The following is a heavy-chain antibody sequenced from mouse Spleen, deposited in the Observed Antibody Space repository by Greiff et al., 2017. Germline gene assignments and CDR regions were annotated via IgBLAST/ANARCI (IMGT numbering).Heavy chain of an antibody. CDR2: IDPSDSYT. CDR1: GYTFTSYW. V-gene: IGHV1-59*01. Sequence: QVQLQQPGAELVRPGTSVKLSCEASGYTFTSYWMHWVKQRPGQGLEWIGVIDPSDSYTNYNQKFKGKATLTVDTSSSTAYMQLSSLTSEDSAVYYCARDYGNYVGYWGQGTTLTVSS. CDR3: ARDYGNYVGY. D-gene: IGHD2-1*01. J-gene: IGHJ2*01.